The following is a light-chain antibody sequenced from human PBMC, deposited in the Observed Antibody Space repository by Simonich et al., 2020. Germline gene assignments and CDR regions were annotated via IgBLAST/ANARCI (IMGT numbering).Light chain of an antibody. Sequence: QSALTQPASVSGSPGQSITISCTGTSSDVGGYNYVSWYQQHPGKAPTLMIYDVRKRPSGVSNRFSGSKSGNTASLTISGLQAEDEADYYCSSYTSSSTYVVFGGGTKLTVL. CDR2: DVR. CDR1: SSDVGGYNY. V-gene: IGLV2-14*01. J-gene: IGLJ2*01. CDR3: SSYTSSSTYVV.